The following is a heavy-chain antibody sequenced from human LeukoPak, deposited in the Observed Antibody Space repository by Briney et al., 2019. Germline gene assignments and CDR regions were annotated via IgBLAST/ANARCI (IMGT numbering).Heavy chain of an antibody. CDR2: INPNSGGT. CDR3: ARDRPRCSGGSCYSWDY. Sequence: GASVKVSCKASGYTFTGYYMHWARQAPGQGLEWVGRINPNSGGTNYAQKFQGRVTMTRDTSISTAYMELSRLRSDDTAVYYCARDRPRCSGGSCYSWDYWGQGTLVTVSS. CDR1: GYTFTGYY. V-gene: IGHV1-2*06. J-gene: IGHJ4*02. D-gene: IGHD2-15*01.